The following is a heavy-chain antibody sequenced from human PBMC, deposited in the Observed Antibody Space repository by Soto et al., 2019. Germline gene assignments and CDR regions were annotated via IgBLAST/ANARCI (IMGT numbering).Heavy chain of an antibody. D-gene: IGHD6-13*01. V-gene: IGHV4-59*01. J-gene: IGHJ4*02. Sequence: SETLSLTCTVSGGSISSYYWSWIRQPPGKGLEWIGYIYYSGSTNYNPSLKSRVTISVDTSKNQFSLKLSSVTAADTAVYYCARSNKGYSSDYWGQGTLVTVSS. CDR2: IYYSGST. CDR1: GGSISSYY. CDR3: ARSNKGYSSDY.